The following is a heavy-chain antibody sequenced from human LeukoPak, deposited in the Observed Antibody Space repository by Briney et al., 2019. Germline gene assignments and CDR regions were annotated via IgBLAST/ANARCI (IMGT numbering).Heavy chain of an antibody. V-gene: IGHV1-18*01. J-gene: IGHJ4*02. CDR3: ARVVRDSSEGYFDY. CDR2: ISAYNGNT. Sequence: ASVKVSCXASGYTFTSYGISWVRQAPGQGLEWMGWISAYNGNTNYAQKLQGRVTMTTDTSTSTAYMELRSLRSDDTAVYYCARVVRDSSEGYFDYWGQGTLVTVSS. CDR1: GYTFTSYG. D-gene: IGHD3-22*01.